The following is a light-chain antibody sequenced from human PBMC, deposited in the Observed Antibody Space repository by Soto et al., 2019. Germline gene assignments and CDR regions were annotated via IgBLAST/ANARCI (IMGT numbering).Light chain of an antibody. V-gene: IGLV1-40*01. CDR2: SNS. CDR3: QSYDSGLRGTI. Sequence: QSVLTQPPSVSGAPGQRVTISCTGSSSNTGAGYDVHWYQQFPGTAPKLLIYSNSNRPSGVPDRFSGSKSGTSASLAITGIQADEEADYYCQSYDSGLRGTIFGGGTKVTVL. CDR1: SSNTGAGYD. J-gene: IGLJ2*01.